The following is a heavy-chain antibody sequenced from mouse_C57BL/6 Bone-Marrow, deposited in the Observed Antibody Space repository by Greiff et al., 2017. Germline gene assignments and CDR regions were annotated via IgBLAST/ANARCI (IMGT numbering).Heavy chain of an antibody. CDR3: ARSVLYAMDY. Sequence: VQLQQSGGGLVKPGGSLKLSCAASGFTFSDYGMHWVRQAPEKGLEWVAYISSGSSTIYYADTVKGRFTISRDNAKNTLFLQMTSLRSEDTAMYYCARSVLYAMDYWGQGTSVTVSS. CDR2: ISSGSSTI. CDR1: GFTFSDYG. J-gene: IGHJ4*01. V-gene: IGHV5-17*01.